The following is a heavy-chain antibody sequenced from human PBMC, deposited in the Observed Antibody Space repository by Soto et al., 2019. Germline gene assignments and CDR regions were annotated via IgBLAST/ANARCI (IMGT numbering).Heavy chain of an antibody. CDR3: AGRGRNYYDSSGYYPVH. Sequence: SLGCTVSGGSISSYYWSWIRQPAGRGREWIGYIYYSGSTNYNPSLKSRVTISVDTSKNQFSLKLSSVTAADTAVYYCAGRGRNYYDSSGYYPVHWGQGTLVTV. CDR1: GGSISSYY. V-gene: IGHV4-59*01. J-gene: IGHJ4*02. CDR2: IYYSGST. D-gene: IGHD3-22*01.